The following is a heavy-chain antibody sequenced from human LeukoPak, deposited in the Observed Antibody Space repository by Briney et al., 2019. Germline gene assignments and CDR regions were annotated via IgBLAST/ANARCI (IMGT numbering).Heavy chain of an antibody. J-gene: IGHJ4*02. CDR3: ARVIGCAAHSGSCYFDY. CDR2: INPNSGGT. D-gene: IGHD3-10*01. Sequence: ASVKVSCKASGYTFTGYYMYWVRQAPGQGLEWMGRINPNSGGTNYAQKFQGRVTMTRDTSISTAYMELSRLRSDDTAVYYCARVIGCAAHSGSCYFDYWGQGTLVTVSS. V-gene: IGHV1-2*06. CDR1: GYTFTGYY.